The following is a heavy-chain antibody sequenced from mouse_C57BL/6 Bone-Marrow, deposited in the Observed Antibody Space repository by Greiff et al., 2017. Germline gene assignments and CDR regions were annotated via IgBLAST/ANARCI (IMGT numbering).Heavy chain of an antibody. CDR2: IYPGSGST. CDR3: ASGYNWWGASMDY. J-gene: IGHJ4*01. V-gene: IGHV1-55*01. D-gene: IGHD1-3*01. CDR1: GYTFTSYW. Sequence: VQLQQPGAELVKPGASVKMSCKASGYTFTSYWITWVKQRPGQGLEWIGDIYPGSGSTKYNEKFKSKATLTVDTSSSTAYMQLSSLTSEDSAVYYCASGYNWWGASMDYWGQGTSVTVSS.